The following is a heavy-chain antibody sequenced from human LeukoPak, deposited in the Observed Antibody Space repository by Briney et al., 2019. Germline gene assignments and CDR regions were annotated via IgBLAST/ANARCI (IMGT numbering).Heavy chain of an antibody. V-gene: IGHV3-73*01. CDR3: TRDSGSYFH. CDR1: GFTFSGSA. J-gene: IGHJ4*02. Sequence: GGSLRLSCAASGFTFSGSAMHWVRQASGKGLEWVGRIRSKANSYATANAASVKGRFTISRDDSKNTAYLQMNSLKTEDTAVYYCTRDSGSYFHWGQGTLVTVSS. CDR2: IRSKANSYAT. D-gene: IGHD1-26*01.